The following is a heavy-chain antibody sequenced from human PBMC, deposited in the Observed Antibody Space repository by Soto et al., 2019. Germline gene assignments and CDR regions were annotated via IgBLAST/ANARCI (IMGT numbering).Heavy chain of an antibody. CDR2: IYWDDDK. D-gene: IGHD3-3*01. CDR1: GFSLTTSGVG. J-gene: IGHJ4*02. CDR3: AHRVLRTVFGLVTTTAIYFDF. Sequence: QITLNESGPTVVRPTETLTLTCRFSGFSLTTSGVGVGWIRQSPGKAPEWLALIYWDDDKRYSASLKSRLTITQDTSKNQGVLTVSDLDPTDTATYYCAHRVLRTVFGLVTTTAIYFDFWGQGTPVAVSS. V-gene: IGHV2-5*02.